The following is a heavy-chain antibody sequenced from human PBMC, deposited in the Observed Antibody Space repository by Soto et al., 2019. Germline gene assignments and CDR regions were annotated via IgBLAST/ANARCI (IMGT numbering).Heavy chain of an antibody. CDR1: GYTFTSYA. CDR2: INAGNGNT. D-gene: IGHD2-2*01. J-gene: IGHJ6*03. Sequence: ASVKVSFKASGYTFTSYAMHWVRQAPGQRLEWMGWINAGNGNTKYSQKFQGRVTITRDTSASTAYMELSSLRSEDTAVYYCARDGGGYCCSTSCFPSPYYYMDVWGKGTTVTVSS. CDR3: ARDGGGYCCSTSCFPSPYYYMDV. V-gene: IGHV1-3*01.